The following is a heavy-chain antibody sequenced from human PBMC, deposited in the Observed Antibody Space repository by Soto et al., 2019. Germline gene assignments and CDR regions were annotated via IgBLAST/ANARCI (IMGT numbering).Heavy chain of an antibody. CDR2: IYYSGST. Sequence: QVQLQESGPGLVKPSQTLSLTCTVSGGSISSGGYYWSWIRQHPGKGLEWIGYIYYSGSTYYNPSRKSRVTIAGDTSKNQFPLKLSSVTAAGTAVDYFARYTVSSSAGDSWGQGTMVTVSS. CDR1: GGSISSGGYY. CDR3: ARYTVSSSAGDS. J-gene: IGHJ3*02. D-gene: IGHD2-2*02. V-gene: IGHV4-31*03.